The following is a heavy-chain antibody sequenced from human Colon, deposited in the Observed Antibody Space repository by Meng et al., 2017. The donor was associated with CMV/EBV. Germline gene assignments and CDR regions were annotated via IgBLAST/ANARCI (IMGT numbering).Heavy chain of an antibody. CDR1: GGSISSYY. CDR2: IYYSGST. J-gene: IGHJ6*02. CDR3: ARGGGSGWYRESMDV. V-gene: IGHV4-59*01. D-gene: IGHD6-19*01. Sequence: SETLSLTCTVSGGSISSYYWSWIRQPPGKGLEWIGYIYYSGSTNYNPSLKSRVTISADTSKNQFSLKLSSVTAADTAVYYCARGGGSGWYRESMDVWGQGTTVTVSS.